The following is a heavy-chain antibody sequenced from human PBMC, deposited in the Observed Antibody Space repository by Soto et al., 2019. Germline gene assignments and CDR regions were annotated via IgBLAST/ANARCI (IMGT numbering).Heavy chain of an antibody. CDR3: ARVEEFEYSSSSALFDP. CDR2: ISSSGSTI. D-gene: IGHD6-6*01. V-gene: IGHV3-11*01. J-gene: IGHJ5*02. CDR1: GFTFSDYY. Sequence: PGGSLRLSCAASGFTFSDYYMSWIRQAPGKGLEWVSYISSSGSTIYYADSVKGRFTISRDNAKNSLYLQMNSLRAEDTAVYYCARVEEFEYSSSSALFDPWGQGTLVTVSS.